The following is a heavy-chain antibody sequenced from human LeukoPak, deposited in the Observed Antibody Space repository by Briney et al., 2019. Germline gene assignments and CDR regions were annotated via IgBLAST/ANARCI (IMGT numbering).Heavy chain of an antibody. CDR3: VRHNAARAFDI. CDR1: GFTFSGFW. Sequence: QPGGSLRLSCAASGFTFSGFWMHWVGQAPGKGLVWVSRVSDDGSTTTYADSVKGRFTISRDNAKNTLYLQLNSLRPDDTAVYYCVRHNAARAFDIWGQGTMVIVSS. J-gene: IGHJ3*02. V-gene: IGHV3-74*03. CDR2: VSDDGSTT. D-gene: IGHD1-1*01.